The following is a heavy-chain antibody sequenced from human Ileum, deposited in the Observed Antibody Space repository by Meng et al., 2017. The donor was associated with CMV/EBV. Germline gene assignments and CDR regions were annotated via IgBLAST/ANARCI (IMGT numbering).Heavy chain of an antibody. J-gene: IGHJ4*02. CDR1: GFTFSNHY. D-gene: IGHD3-10*01. Sequence: ACGFTFSNHYMDWFRQAPGTGLDWVGRIKMKVDNYITEYAASVRGRFTISRDDSKNSVYLQMNSLKTEDTAVYYCGRDSMKGGGFDCWGQGILVTVSS. V-gene: IGHV3-72*01. CDR3: GRDSMKGGGFDC. CDR2: IKMKVDNYIT.